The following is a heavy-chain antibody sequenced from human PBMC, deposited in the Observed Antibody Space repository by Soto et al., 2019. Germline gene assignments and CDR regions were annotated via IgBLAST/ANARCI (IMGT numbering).Heavy chain of an antibody. CDR2: VYHNGIM. CDR1: GYSISSGYY. CDR3: AALWFGELAFNY. J-gene: IGHJ4*01. D-gene: IGHD3-10*01. Sequence: SETLSLTCSVSGYSISSGYYWGWGRQAPGKGLEWLGSVYHNGIMFHNPSFQSRVTISVDTSKNQFSLNLRSVTAADTAVYYCAALWFGELAFNYWGHGILVTVSS. V-gene: IGHV4-38-2*02.